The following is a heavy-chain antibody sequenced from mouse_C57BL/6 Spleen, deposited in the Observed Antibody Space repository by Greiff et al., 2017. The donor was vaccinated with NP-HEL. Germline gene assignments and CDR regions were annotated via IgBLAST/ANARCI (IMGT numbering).Heavy chain of an antibody. J-gene: IGHJ2*01. CDR1: GYTFTSYW. V-gene: IGHV1S81*02. CDR2: TNPTNGRT. D-gene: IGHD1-1*01. Sequence: QVQLQQSGAELVKAGASVKMSCKASGYTFTSYWMHWVKQRLGQGLEWFAETNPTNGRTYYNEKFKSKATLTVDKSSSTAYMLLSGPTFEDSAVYYCARIKKIVATYFDYWGQSTTLIVSS. CDR3: ARIKKIVATYFDY.